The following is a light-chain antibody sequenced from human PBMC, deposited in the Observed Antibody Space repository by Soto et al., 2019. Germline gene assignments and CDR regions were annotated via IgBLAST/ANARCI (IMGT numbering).Light chain of an antibody. CDR1: QDISNH. CDR2: AAS. V-gene: IGKV1-16*02. CDR3: QHYNNYPVT. J-gene: IGKJ5*01. Sequence: DIQMTQSPSSLSASVGDRVTITCRASQDISNHLAWFQHKPGKAPKALIFAASILQSGVPSKFSGSGSGTDFTLTISGLQPEDSATYYCQHYNNYPVTFGQGTRLEIK.